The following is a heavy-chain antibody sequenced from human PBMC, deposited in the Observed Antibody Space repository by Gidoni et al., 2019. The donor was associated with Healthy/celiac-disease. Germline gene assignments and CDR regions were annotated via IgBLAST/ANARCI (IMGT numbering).Heavy chain of an antibody. V-gene: IGHV4-34*01. D-gene: IGHD3-3*01. Sequence: QVQLQQWGAGLLKPSETLSLTCAVYGGSFSGYYWSWIRQPPGKGLEWIGEINHSGSTKYDPALESGVTITVGASKNKFSQKLSSVTAADKAVDYCAARYYDYWNGYYPDIWGQGTMVTVSS. CDR2: INHSGST. J-gene: IGHJ3*02. CDR1: GGSFSGYY. CDR3: AARYYDYWNGYYPDI.